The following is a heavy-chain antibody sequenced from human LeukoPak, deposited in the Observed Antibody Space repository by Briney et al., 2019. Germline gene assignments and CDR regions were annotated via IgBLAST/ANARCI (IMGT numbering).Heavy chain of an antibody. CDR2: INPSGGST. D-gene: IGHD6-13*01. V-gene: IGHV1-46*01. CDR3: ARDRTAAAGDNWFDP. CDR1: GYTFTSYY. Sequence: ASVKVSCKASGYTFTSYYMHWVRQAPGQGLEWMGIINPSGGSTSYAQKFQGRVTMTRDTSTSTVYMELSSLRSEDTAVYYCARDRTAAAGDNWFDPWGQGTLVTVSS. J-gene: IGHJ5*02.